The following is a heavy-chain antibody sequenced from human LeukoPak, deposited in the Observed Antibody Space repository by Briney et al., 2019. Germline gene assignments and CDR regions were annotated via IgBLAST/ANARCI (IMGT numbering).Heavy chain of an antibody. Sequence: ASVKVSCTASGYTFTSYGISWVRQAPGQGLERMGWISAYNGNTNYAQTLQGRVTMTTDRSTSTAYMELRSLRSDDTAVYYCAIGIQVYFFEYWGQGTQVTVSS. V-gene: IGHV1-18*01. D-gene: IGHD5-18*01. J-gene: IGHJ4*02. CDR1: GYTFTSYG. CDR3: AIGIQVYFFEY. CDR2: ISAYNGNT.